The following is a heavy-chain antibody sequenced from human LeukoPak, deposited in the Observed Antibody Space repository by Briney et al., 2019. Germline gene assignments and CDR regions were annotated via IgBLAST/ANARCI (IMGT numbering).Heavy chain of an antibody. CDR2: IYYSGST. V-gene: IGHV4-39*07. CDR3: ARKSLNCGGNADAAFDI. D-gene: IGHD4-23*01. Sequence: SETLSLTCTVSGGSISSSSYYWGWIRQPPGKGLEWIGSIYYSGSTYYNPSLKSRVTISVDTSKNQFSLKLSSVTAADTAVYYCARKSLNCGGNADAAFDIWGQGTMVTVSS. CDR1: GGSISSSSYY. J-gene: IGHJ3*02.